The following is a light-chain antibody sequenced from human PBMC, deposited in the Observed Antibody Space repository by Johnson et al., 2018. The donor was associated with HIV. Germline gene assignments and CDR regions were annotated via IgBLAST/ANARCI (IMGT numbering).Light chain of an antibody. Sequence: QSVLTQPPSVSAAPGQKVTISCSGSSSNIGNNYVSWYQQLPGTAPKLLIYDNNQRPSGVPDRFSGSKSGTPASLAISGLQAEDEADYYCATWDDTLNGRYVFGTGTKVTVL. CDR1: SSNIGNNY. V-gene: IGLV1-51*01. J-gene: IGLJ1*01. CDR2: DNN. CDR3: ATWDDTLNGRYV.